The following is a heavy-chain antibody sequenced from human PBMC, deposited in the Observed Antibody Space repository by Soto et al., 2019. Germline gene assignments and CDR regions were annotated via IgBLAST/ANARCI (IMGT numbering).Heavy chain of an antibody. D-gene: IGHD1-1*01. J-gene: IGHJ6*02. CDR3: AGVDGGTSRGGGMDV. V-gene: IGHV1-69*02. CDR2: IIPILGIA. CDR1: GGTFSSYT. Sequence: QVQLVQSGAEVKKPGSSVKVSCKASGGTFSSYTISWVRQAPGQGLEWMGRIIPILGIANYAQKFQGRVTITADKSTSTAHMELSSLRAEDTAVYYCAGVDGGTSRGGGMDVWGPGTTVTVSS.